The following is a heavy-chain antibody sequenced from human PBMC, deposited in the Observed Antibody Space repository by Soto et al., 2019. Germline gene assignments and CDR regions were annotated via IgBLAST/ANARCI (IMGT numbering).Heavy chain of an antibody. CDR1: GGTFSSYA. D-gene: IGHD5-12*01. CDR3: ARDRRELATMYYVDY. CDR2: IIPIFGTA. V-gene: IGHV1-69*01. J-gene: IGHJ4*02. Sequence: QVQLVQSGAEVKKPGSSVKVSCKASGGTFSSYAISWVRQAPGQGLEWMGWIIPIFGTANYAQKFQGRVTITADESTSTAYMELSSLRSEDTAVYYCARDRRELATMYYVDYWGQGTLVTVSS.